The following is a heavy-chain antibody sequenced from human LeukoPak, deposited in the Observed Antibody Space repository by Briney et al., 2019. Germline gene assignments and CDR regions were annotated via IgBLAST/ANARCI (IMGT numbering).Heavy chain of an antibody. Sequence: SETLSLTCTVSGDSISSYYWSWIRQPPGKGLEWIGYIYFTGTTTDYTPSLKSRVTISLDTSKSQFSLKVSSVTAADTAVYYCARGRGAYSYAQFDYWGQGTLVTVSS. V-gene: IGHV4-59*01. CDR2: IYFTGTT. J-gene: IGHJ4*02. CDR1: GDSISSYY. CDR3: ARGRGAYSYAQFDY. D-gene: IGHD3-16*01.